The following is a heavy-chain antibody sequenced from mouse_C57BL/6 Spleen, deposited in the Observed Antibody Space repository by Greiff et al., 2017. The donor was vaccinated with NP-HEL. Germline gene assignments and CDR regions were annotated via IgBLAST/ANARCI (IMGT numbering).Heavy chain of an antibody. V-gene: IGHV5-16*01. Sequence: EVKLMESEGGLVQPGSSMKLSCTASGFTFSDYYMAWVRQVPEKGLEWVANINYDGSSTYYLDSLKSRFIISRDNAKNILYLQMSSLKSEDTATYYCARDHGDYWGQGTSVTVSS. CDR1: GFTFSDYY. CDR2: INYDGSST. CDR3: ARDHGDY. J-gene: IGHJ4*01.